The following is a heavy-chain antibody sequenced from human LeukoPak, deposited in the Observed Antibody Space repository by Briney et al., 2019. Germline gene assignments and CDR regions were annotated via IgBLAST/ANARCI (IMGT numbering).Heavy chain of an antibody. CDR1: GFTFSDYY. CDR3: ARGRYYDTSGSTNY. J-gene: IGHJ4*02. Sequence: PGGSLRLSCAASGFTFSDYYMSWIRQAPGKGLEWVSYISSSSSTIYYADSVKGRFTISRDNAKNSLYLQMNSLRDEDTAVYYCARGRYYDTSGSTNYWGQGTLVTVSS. CDR2: ISSSSSTI. V-gene: IGHV3-11*04. D-gene: IGHD3-22*01.